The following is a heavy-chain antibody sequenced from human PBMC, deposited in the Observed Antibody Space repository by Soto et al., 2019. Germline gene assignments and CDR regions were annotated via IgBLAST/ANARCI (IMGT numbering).Heavy chain of an antibody. J-gene: IGHJ6*01. D-gene: IGHD3-3*01. CDR1: GFTFSSYA. CDR2: ISYDGSNK. Sequence: QVQLVESGGGVVQPGRSLRLSCAASGFTFSSYAMHWVRQAPGKGLEWVAVISYDGSNKYYADSVKGRFTISRDNSKNTLYLQMNSLRAEDTAVYYCARAESITIFGVVTTYDYYGMDVW. V-gene: IGHV3-30-3*01. CDR3: ARAESITIFGVVTTYDYYGMDV.